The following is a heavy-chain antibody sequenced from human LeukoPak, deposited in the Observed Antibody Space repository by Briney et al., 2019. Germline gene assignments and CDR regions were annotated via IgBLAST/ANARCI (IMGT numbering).Heavy chain of an antibody. CDR2: ISGSDNAT. D-gene: IGHD3-10*02. V-gene: IGHV3-23*01. CDR1: GFTFSYYG. CDR3: AELGITMIGGV. Sequence: LPGGSLRLSCAASGFTFSYYGMSCVRQAPGKGLEWVSSISGSDNATYYADSVKGRFTISRDSSKNTLYLQMNSLRGEDTAVYYCAELGITMIGGVWGKGTTVTISS. J-gene: IGHJ6*04.